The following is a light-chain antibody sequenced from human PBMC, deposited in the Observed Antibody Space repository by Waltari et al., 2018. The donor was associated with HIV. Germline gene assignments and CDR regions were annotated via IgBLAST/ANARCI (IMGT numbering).Light chain of an antibody. Sequence: DIQMTQSPSSLSASVGDRVHITCRASQGISNYLAWYQQKPGKVPKLLIYAASTLQSGVPSRFSGSGSGTDFTLTISSLQPEDVATYYCQKYNSALWTFGQGTKVEIK. V-gene: IGKV1-27*01. CDR1: QGISNY. CDR2: AAS. J-gene: IGKJ1*01. CDR3: QKYNSALWT.